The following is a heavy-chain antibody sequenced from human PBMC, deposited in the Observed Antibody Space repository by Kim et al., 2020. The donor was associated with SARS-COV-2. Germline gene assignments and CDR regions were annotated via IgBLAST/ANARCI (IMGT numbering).Heavy chain of an antibody. CDR2: ISAYNGNT. V-gene: IGHV1-18*01. J-gene: IGHJ4*02. D-gene: IGHD3-16*02. Sequence: ASVKVSCKASGYTFTSYGISWVRQAPGQGLEWMGWISAYNGNTNYAQKLQGRVTMTTDTSTSTAYMELRSLRSDDTAVYYCARDRGPYDYVWGSYRYTGGYYFDYWGQGTLVTVSS. CDR3: ARDRGPYDYVWGSYRYTGGYYFDY. CDR1: GYTFTSYG.